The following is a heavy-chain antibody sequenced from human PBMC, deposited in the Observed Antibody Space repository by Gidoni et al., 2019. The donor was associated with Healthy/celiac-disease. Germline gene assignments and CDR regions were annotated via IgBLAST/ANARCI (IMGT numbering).Heavy chain of an antibody. CDR1: GFNFSSYG. D-gene: IGHD1-26*01. V-gene: IGHV3-33*01. Sequence: QVQLVESGGGVVQPGRSLRLSCEASGFNFSSYGMHWVRQARGKGLEWVEVIWYEGSNKYYADAVKGRFTISRDNSKNTLYLQMNSLRAEDTAVYYCARDLGGSPDYWGQGTLVTVSS. CDR2: IWYEGSNK. J-gene: IGHJ4*02. CDR3: ARDLGGSPDY.